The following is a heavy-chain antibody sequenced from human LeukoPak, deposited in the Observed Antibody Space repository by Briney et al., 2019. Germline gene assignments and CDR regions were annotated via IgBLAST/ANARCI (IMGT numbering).Heavy chain of an antibody. D-gene: IGHD6-19*01. CDR2: ISGSGGST. V-gene: IGHV3-23*01. CDR1: GFTSSSYA. CDR3: AKDLESSGWYGD. Sequence: HPGGSLRLSCAASGFTSSSYAMSWVRQAPGEGLEWVSAISGSGGSTYYADSVKGRFTISRDNSKNTLYLQMNSLRAEDTAVYYCAKDLESSGWYGDWGQGTLVTVSS. J-gene: IGHJ4*02.